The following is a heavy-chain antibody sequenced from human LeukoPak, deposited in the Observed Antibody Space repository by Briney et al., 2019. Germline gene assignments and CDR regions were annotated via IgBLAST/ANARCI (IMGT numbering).Heavy chain of an antibody. D-gene: IGHD3-16*02. J-gene: IGHJ4*02. CDR3: ARGSVAVIVYFDY. CDR2: IYTSGST. CDR1: GGSFSGYY. Sequence: SETLSLTCAVYGGSFSGYYWSWIRQPAGKGLEWIGRIYTSGSTNYNPSLKSRVTISVDTSKNQFSLKLSSVTAADTAVYYCARGSVAVIVYFDYWGQGTLVTVSS. V-gene: IGHV4-59*10.